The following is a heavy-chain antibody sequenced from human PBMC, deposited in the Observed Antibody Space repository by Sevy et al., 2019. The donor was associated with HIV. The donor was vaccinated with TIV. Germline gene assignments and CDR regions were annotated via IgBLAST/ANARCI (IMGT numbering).Heavy chain of an antibody. V-gene: IGHV3-30*18. J-gene: IGHJ4*02. D-gene: IGHD3-3*01. CDR2: ISYDGSKK. CDR1: GFTFSNYG. CDR3: AKRPSLFYLLDY. Sequence: GGSLRLSCAASGFTFSNYGMHWVRQAPGKGLEWVAVISYDGSKKYYADSVKGRFTISRDNSKNTLYRQMTSLGTEDTAVYYCAKRPSLFYLLDYWGQGTLVTVSS.